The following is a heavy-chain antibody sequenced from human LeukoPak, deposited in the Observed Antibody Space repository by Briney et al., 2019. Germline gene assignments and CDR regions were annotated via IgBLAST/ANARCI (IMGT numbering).Heavy chain of an antibody. CDR2: ISLSGST. Sequence: SETLSLTCTVSGGSVSSGGVCWSWIRQHPGKGLEWIGYISLSGSTYYNPSLRSRASISEDTSKNQVSLNLSSVTAADTALYYCARHNDSYNPFDVWGQGTMVTVSS. V-gene: IGHV4-31*03. D-gene: IGHD5-24*01. CDR1: GGSVSSGGVC. CDR3: ARHNDSYNPFDV. J-gene: IGHJ3*01.